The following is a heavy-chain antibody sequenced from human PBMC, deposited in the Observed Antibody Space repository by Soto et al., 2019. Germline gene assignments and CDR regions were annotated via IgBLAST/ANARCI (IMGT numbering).Heavy chain of an antibody. D-gene: IGHD2-2*01. CDR1: GFTFSSYA. V-gene: IGHV3-23*01. CDR3: AKGPSRYCSSTSCYNY. CDR2: ISGSGGST. Sequence: EVQLLESGGGLVQPGGSLRLSCAASGFTFSSYAMSWVRQAPGKGLEWVSAISGSGGSTYYADSVKGRFTISRDNSKNTLDLQMNSLRAEDTAVYYCAKGPSRYCSSTSCYNYWGQGTLVTVSS. J-gene: IGHJ4*02.